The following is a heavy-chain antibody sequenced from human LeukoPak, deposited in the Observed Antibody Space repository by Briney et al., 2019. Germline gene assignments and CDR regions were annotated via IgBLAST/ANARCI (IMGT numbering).Heavy chain of an antibody. Sequence: SVKVSCKASGGTFSSYPISWVRQAPGQGLEWMGGIIPLFVTPKYAQNFQGRVTITADESTSTAYMELSSLRSDDTAVYYCARGNNPPYNSYYFMDVWGKGTTVTDSS. CDR2: IIPLFVTP. D-gene: IGHD1/OR15-1a*01. J-gene: IGHJ6*03. V-gene: IGHV1-69*01. CDR1: GGTFSSYP. CDR3: ARGNNPPYNSYYFMDV.